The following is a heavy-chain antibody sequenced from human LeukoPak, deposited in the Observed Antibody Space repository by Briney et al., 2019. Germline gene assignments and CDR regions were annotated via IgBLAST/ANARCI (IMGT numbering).Heavy chain of an antibody. D-gene: IGHD3-16*01. CDR1: GYTFTSYF. V-gene: IGHV1-2*01. CDR3: SRGGTEASSGDY. Sequence: ASVKVSCKASGYTFTSYFMHWVRQAPGQGREWMGRINPNRGGNNYAQKFQGRVTITRDTAINKAYMDVSKLTDSGTGGGYCSRGGTEASSGDYWGQGTLVTVSS. J-gene: IGHJ4*02. CDR2: INPNRGGN.